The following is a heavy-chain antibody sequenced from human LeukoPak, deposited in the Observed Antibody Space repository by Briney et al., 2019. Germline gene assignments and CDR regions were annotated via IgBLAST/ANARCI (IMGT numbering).Heavy chain of an antibody. D-gene: IGHD3-22*01. J-gene: IGHJ3*02. Sequence: GESLQISCKGSGYSFTSYWIGWVRQMPGKGLEWMGIVYPGDSDTRYSPSFQGQVTISADKSISTAYLQWSSLKASDTAMYYCARPYYYDSSGYRDAFDIWGQGTMVTVSS. CDR1: GYSFTSYW. CDR3: ARPYYYDSSGYRDAFDI. V-gene: IGHV5-51*01. CDR2: VYPGDSDT.